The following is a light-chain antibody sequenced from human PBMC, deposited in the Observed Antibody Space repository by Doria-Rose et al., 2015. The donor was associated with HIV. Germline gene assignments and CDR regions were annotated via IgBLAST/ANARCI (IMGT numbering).Light chain of an antibody. J-gene: IGKJ2*01. V-gene: IGKV1-39*01. CDR3: QQTYSFPYS. CDR2: TAT. CDR1: QGITSN. Sequence: SSLCEIVGDRVTITCRASQGITSNLNWYQQKAGKAPKLLIFTATTLQSGVPSRFSGGGSGTDFTLTISSLQPEDFATYYCQQTYSFPYSFGQGTKLDIE.